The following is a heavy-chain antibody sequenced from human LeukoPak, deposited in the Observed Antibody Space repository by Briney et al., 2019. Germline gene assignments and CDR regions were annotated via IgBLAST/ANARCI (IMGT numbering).Heavy chain of an antibody. J-gene: IGHJ5*02. CDR3: AGTTVLRFLEWLPSRLNWFDP. CDR1: GGSLSSYY. CDR2: IYTSGST. Sequence: SETLSLTCTVYGGSLSSYYWSWIRQPAGKGLEWIGRIYTSGSTYYNPSLKSRVTISVDTSKNQFSLKLSSVTAADTAVYYCAGTTVLRFLEWLPSRLNWFDPWGQGTLVTVSS. V-gene: IGHV4-4*07. D-gene: IGHD3-3*01.